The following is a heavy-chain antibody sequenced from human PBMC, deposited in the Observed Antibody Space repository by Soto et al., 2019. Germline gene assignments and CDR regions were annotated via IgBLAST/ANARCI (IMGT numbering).Heavy chain of an antibody. J-gene: IGHJ4*02. CDR1: GYTFTSYY. CDR3: ARPGGGSSGCCLDY. D-gene: IGHD3-22*01. Sequence: QVQLVQSGAEVKKPGASVKVSCKASGYTFTSYYMHWVRQAPGQGLEWMGIINPSGGSTSYAQKFQGRVTMGRHTATSTVYMELSSLSSEDTAVSDGARPGGGSSGCCLDYWGQGTLVTVSS. V-gene: IGHV1-46*01. CDR2: INPSGGST.